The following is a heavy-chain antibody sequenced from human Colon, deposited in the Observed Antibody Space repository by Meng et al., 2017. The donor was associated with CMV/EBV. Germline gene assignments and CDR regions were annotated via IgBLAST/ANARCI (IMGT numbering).Heavy chain of an antibody. CDR3: ARRFEYGSSFGVDV. J-gene: IGHJ6*02. V-gene: IGHV3-7*01. CDR2: INEDGSER. Sequence: GGSLRLSCATSGLVLSRYWMAWVRQTPGKELEWVANINEDGSERKYVDSVRGRFTISRDNVKSSVFLQMNGLRAEDTAVYYCARRFEYGSSFGVDVWGQGTTVTSP. D-gene: IGHD3-3*01. CDR1: GLVLSRYW.